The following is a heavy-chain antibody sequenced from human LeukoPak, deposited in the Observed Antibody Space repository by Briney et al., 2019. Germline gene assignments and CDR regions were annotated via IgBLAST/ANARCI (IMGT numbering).Heavy chain of an antibody. Sequence: PGGSLRLSCAASGFTFSSYAMHWVRQAPGKGLEWVAVISYDGSNKYYADSVKGRFTISRDNSKNTLYLQINSLRAEDTAVYYCARDAIVVPAAIGYFQHWGQGTLVTVSS. CDR1: GFTFSSYA. V-gene: IGHV3-30-3*01. CDR3: ARDAIVVPAAIGYFQH. J-gene: IGHJ1*01. D-gene: IGHD2-2*02. CDR2: ISYDGSNK.